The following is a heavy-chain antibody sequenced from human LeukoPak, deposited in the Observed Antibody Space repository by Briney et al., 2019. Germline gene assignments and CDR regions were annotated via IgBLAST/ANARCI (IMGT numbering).Heavy chain of an antibody. Sequence: GGSLRLSCAASGFTFSNYWMSWVRQAPGKGLEWVANIKQDGSEKGYVDSVKGRFTISRDNAKNSLYLQMNSLRAEDTALYYCAKDGYSYGGRWFDPWGQGTLVTVSS. D-gene: IGHD5-18*01. J-gene: IGHJ5*02. CDR2: IKQDGSEK. CDR3: AKDGYSYGGRWFDP. V-gene: IGHV3-7*03. CDR1: GFTFSNYW.